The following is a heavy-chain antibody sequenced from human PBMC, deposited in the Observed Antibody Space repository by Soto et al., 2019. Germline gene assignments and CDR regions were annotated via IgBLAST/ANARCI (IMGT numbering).Heavy chain of an antibody. J-gene: IGHJ4*02. Sequence: QITLKESGPTLVKPTQTLTLTCTFSGFSLSTSGVGGGWIRQPPGKALEWLALIYWNDDKRYSPSLKSRLTTTTAISKNRVVLTMTTMDPVDTATYYWAHSQMSTIGDGLYNWGQGTLITVSS. CDR3: AHSQMSTIGDGLYN. D-gene: IGHD2-21*02. CDR1: GFSLSTSGVG. V-gene: IGHV2-5*01. CDR2: IYWNDDK.